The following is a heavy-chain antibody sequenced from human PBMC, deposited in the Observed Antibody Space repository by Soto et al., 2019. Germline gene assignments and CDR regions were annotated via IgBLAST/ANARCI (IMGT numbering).Heavy chain of an antibody. CDR1: GFTFTISA. J-gene: IGHJ6*02. D-gene: IGHD7-27*01. CDR3: AAAGRTSLVYGMDV. CDR2: IVVGSGNT. V-gene: IGHV1-58*01. Sequence: GASVKVSCRASGFTFTISAVQWVRQARGQRLEWIGWIVVGSGNTNYAQKFQERVTITSDMSTSTAYMELSSLRSEDKAVYYCAAAGRTSLVYGMDVWGQGTTVTVSS.